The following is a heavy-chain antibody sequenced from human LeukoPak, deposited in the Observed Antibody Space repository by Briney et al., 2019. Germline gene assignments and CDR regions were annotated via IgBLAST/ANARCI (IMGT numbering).Heavy chain of an antibody. CDR1: GGSISSGGYY. Sequence: SETLSLTCTVSGGSISSGGYYWSWIRQHPGKGLEWIGYIYYSGSTYYNPSLKSRVTISADTSKNQFSLKLSSVTAADTAVYYCAGVTTYSNWYFDLWGRGTLVTVSS. CDR3: AGVTTYSNWYFDL. CDR2: IYYSGST. V-gene: IGHV4-31*03. J-gene: IGHJ2*01. D-gene: IGHD4-17*01.